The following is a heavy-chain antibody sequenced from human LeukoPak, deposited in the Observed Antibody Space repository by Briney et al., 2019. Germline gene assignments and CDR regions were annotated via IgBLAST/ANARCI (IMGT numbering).Heavy chain of an antibody. J-gene: IGHJ3*02. CDR2: IGTAGDT. V-gene: IGHV3-13*01. D-gene: IGHD6-6*01. Sequence: GGSLRLSYAASGFTFSSYDMHWVRQATGKGLEWVSAIGTAGDTYYPGSVKGRFTISRENAKNSSYLQMNSLRAGDTAVYYCARFYSSSSGGNDAFDIWGQGTMVTVSS. CDR1: GFTFSSYD. CDR3: ARFYSSSSGGNDAFDI.